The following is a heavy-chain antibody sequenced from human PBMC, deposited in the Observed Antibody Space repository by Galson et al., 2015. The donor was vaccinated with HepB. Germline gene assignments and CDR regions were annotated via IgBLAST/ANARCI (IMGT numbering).Heavy chain of an antibody. CDR3: AREGSSGWYEALSMDV. D-gene: IGHD6-19*01. J-gene: IGHJ6*02. CDR2: ISSSSSYI. CDR1: GFTFSSYS. V-gene: IGHV3-21*01. Sequence: SLRLSCAASGFTFSSYSMNWVRQAPGKGLEWVSSISSSSSYIYYADSVKGRFTISRDNAKNSLYLQMNSLRAEDTAVYYCAREGSSGWYEALSMDVWGQGIRVTVSS.